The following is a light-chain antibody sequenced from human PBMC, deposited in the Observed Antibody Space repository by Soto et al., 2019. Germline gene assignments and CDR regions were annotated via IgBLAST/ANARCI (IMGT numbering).Light chain of an antibody. J-gene: IGKJ1*01. CDR3: QEYVRLPWT. Sequence: EIVLTQSPGTLSLSPGERATLSCRASQSVRRDYFAWYQQKRGQAPRLLIYGASNSATGIPDRFSGSGSGTDLTLTISRLEPGDFAVYYCQEYVRLPWTFGQGTKVEIK. CDR1: QSVRRDY. V-gene: IGKV3-20*01. CDR2: GAS.